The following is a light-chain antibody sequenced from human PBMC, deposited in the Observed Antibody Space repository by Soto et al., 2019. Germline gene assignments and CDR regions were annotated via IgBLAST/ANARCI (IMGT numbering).Light chain of an antibody. CDR2: DAS. V-gene: IGKV1-13*02. J-gene: IGKJ5*01. CDR3: QQFNSYPVT. CDR1: QGISSA. Sequence: AIRMTQSPSSFSASPGDRVTITCRASQGISSALAWYQQKPGKAPKLLIYDASSLESGVPSRFSGSGSGTDFTLTINSLQPEDFATYSCQQFNSYPVTFGQGTRLEI.